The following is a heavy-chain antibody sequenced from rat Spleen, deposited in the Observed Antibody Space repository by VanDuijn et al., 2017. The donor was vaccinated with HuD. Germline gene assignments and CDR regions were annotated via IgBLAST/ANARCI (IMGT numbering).Heavy chain of an antibody. Sequence: EVQLVESGGGLVQPGRSLKLSCAASGFTFRDYGMAWVRQAPTKGLEWVASISTGGGNTYYRDSVKGRFTISRDNAKNTLYLQMDSLRSEDTATYYCAKDIHGGYSESYYFDYWGQGVMVTVSS. CDR3: AKDIHGGYSESYYFDY. J-gene: IGHJ2*01. V-gene: IGHV5S13*01. D-gene: IGHD1-11*01. CDR2: ISTGGGNT. CDR1: GFTFRDYG.